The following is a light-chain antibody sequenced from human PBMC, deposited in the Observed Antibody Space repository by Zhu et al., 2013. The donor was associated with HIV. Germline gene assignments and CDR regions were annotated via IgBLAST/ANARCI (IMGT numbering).Light chain of an antibody. CDR2: GAS. V-gene: IGKV3-20*01. J-gene: IGKJ4*01. CDR3: QQYNASPLT. CDR1: QSVGSIS. Sequence: EIVLTQSPGTLSLSPGEGATLSCRASQSVGSISLAWYQQKPGQAPRLLIYGASSRSTGIPDRFSGSGSGTDFTLTISRLEPEDVAVYFCQQYNASPLTFGGGTKVEI.